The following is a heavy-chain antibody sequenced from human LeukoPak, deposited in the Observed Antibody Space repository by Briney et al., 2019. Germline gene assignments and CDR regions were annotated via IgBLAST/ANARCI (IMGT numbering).Heavy chain of an antibody. J-gene: IGHJ4*02. CDR1: GFTFSRYS. V-gene: IGHV3-30*03. CDR2: ISYDGSNK. CDR3: ARSKYYFDY. Sequence: GGSLRHSCAASGFTFSRYSMNWVRQAPGKGLEWVAVISYDGSNKYYADSVKGRFTISRDNSKNTLYLQMNSLRAEDTAVYYCARSKYYFDYWGQGTLVTVSS.